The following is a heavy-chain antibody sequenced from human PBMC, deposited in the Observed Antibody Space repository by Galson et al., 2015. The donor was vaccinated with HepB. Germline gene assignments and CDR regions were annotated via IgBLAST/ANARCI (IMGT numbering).Heavy chain of an antibody. CDR1: GFTFSGSA. D-gene: IGHD3-22*01. V-gene: IGHV3-73*01. Sequence: SLRLSCAASGFTFSGSAMHWVRQASGKGLEWVGRIRSKANSYATAYAASVKGRFTISRDDSKNTAYLQMNSLKTEDTAVYYCTSNYYDSSGYLRFDYWGQGTLVTVSS. CDR3: TSNYYDSSGYLRFDY. J-gene: IGHJ4*02. CDR2: IRSKANSYAT.